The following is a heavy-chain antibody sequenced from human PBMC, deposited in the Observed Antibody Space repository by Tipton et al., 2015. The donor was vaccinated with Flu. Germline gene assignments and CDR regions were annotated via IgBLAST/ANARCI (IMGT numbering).Heavy chain of an antibody. Sequence: TLSLTCAISGDSVSSNSAAWNWIRQSPSRGLEWLGRTYYRSKWYNDYAVSVKSRITINPDTSKNQFSLQLNSVTPEDTAVYYCARGTGYCSSTSCFHGMDVWGQGTPVTVSS. V-gene: IGHV6-1*01. CDR1: GDSVSSNSAA. CDR2: TYYRSKWYN. D-gene: IGHD2-2*01. CDR3: ARGTGYCSSTSCFHGMDV. J-gene: IGHJ6*02.